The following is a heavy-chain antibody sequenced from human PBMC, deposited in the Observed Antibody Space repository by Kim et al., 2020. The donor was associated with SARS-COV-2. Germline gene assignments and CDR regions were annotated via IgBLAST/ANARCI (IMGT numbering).Heavy chain of an antibody. CDR3: ARQTHRWLWLRDFDY. CDR1: GGSISSSSYY. J-gene: IGHJ4*02. V-gene: IGHV4-39*01. D-gene: IGHD5-18*01. CDR2: IYYSGST. Sequence: SETLSLTCTVSGGSISSSSYYWGWIRQPPGKGLEWIGSIYYSGSTYYNPSLKSRVNISVDTSKNQFSLKLSSVTAADTAVYYCARQTHRWLWLRDFDYWGQGTLVTVSS.